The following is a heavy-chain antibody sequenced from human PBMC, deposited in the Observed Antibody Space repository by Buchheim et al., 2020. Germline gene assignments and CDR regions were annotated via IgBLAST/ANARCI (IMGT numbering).Heavy chain of an antibody. V-gene: IGHV4-30-4*01. Sequence: QVQLQESGPGLVKPSQTLSLTCTVSGASISTGDYYWSWIRQPPGKGLEWIGYIYYSGTTYYNPSLKSRVTISVATSKNEFSLKLSSVTAADTAVYYCARGYNYVRGSYRYFDYWGQGTL. CDR1: GASISTGDYY. J-gene: IGHJ4*02. D-gene: IGHD3-16*02. CDR2: IYYSGTT. CDR3: ARGYNYVRGSYRYFDY.